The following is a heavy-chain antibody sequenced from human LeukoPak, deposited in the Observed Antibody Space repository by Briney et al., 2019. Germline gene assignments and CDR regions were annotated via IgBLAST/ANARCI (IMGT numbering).Heavy chain of an antibody. D-gene: IGHD3-22*01. Sequence: GGSLRLSCAASGFTFSSHAMSWVRQAPGKGLEWVSAISGSGGSTYYADSVKGRFTISRDNSKNTLYLQMNSLRAEDTAVYYCAKDKSMIVVVIRSYGMDVWGQGTTVTVSS. CDR1: GFTFSSHA. J-gene: IGHJ6*02. V-gene: IGHV3-23*01. CDR2: ISGSGGST. CDR3: AKDKSMIVVVIRSYGMDV.